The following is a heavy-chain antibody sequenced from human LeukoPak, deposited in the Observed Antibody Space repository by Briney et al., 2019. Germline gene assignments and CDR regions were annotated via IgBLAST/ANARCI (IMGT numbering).Heavy chain of an antibody. CDR1: GGSISSYY. J-gene: IGHJ4*02. V-gene: IGHV4-59*12. Sequence: SETLSLTCTVSGGSISSYYWSWIRQPPGKGLEWIGSIYYSGSTYYNPSLKSRVTIPVDTSKNQFSLKLSSVTAADTAVYYCARVIRYCGGDCYSGLFDYWGQGTLVTVSS. D-gene: IGHD2-21*02. CDR3: ARVIRYCGGDCYSGLFDY. CDR2: IYYSGST.